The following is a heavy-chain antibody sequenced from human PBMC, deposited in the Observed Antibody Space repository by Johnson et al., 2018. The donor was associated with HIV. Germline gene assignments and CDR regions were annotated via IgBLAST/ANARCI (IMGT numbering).Heavy chain of an antibody. CDR3: VRDDGSDYEAFDI. V-gene: IGHV3-7*05. CDR1: GFTFSDHY. D-gene: IGHD2-21*01. Sequence: VQVVESGGGVVQPGRSLRLSCAASGFTFSDHYMSWVRQAPGKGLEWVADIKQDGSEKYYLDPVKGRFTISRDNARKSLYLQMNNLRAEDTALYYCVRDDGSDYEAFDIWGQGTMVTVSS. CDR2: IKQDGSEK. J-gene: IGHJ3*02.